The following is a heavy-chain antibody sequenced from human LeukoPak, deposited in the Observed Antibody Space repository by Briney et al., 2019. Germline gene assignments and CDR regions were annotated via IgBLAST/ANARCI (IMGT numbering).Heavy chain of an antibody. CDR1: GRTFSSYT. CDR2: INPIFSLA. J-gene: IGHJ4*02. V-gene: IGHV1-69*02. D-gene: IGHD6-6*01. Sequence: ASVKVSCKASGRTFSSYTISWVRQAPGQGLEWMGKINPIFSLANYAQKSKSRVTINDDKATSTTYMELSNLRSEDTAVYYCARAGGSSSSDYWGQGTLVTVSS. CDR3: ARAGGSSSSDY.